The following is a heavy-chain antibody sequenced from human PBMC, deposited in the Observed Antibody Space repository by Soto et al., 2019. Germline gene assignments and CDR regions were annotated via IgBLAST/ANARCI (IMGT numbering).Heavy chain of an antibody. CDR2: INPNSGGT. V-gene: IGHV1-2*02. D-gene: IGHD2-2*01. CDR1: GYTFTDYY. Sequence: ASVKVSCKASGYTFTDYYMHWVRQAPGQGLEWMGWINPNSGGTNYAQKFQGRVTMTRDTSISTAYMELSSLRSDDTAVYYCGRRHSCQMPCDCWGQGTLVTVSS. CDR3: GRRHSCQMPCDC. J-gene: IGHJ4*02.